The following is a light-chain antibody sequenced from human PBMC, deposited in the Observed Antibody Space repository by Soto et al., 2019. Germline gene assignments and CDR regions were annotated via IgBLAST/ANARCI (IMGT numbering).Light chain of an antibody. CDR2: SGS. CDR3: RQALQAPFT. Sequence: EIVMTQSPLSLPVTPGEPASISCKSSQSLLHSNGYNYLDWYLQKPVQSQQLLIYSGSNRASGVPNRFSGSGSGTDFTLKIIRVEAEDGAVYYCRQALQAPFTFGPGTKVDIK. J-gene: IGKJ3*01. V-gene: IGKV2-28*01. CDR1: QSLLHSNGYNY.